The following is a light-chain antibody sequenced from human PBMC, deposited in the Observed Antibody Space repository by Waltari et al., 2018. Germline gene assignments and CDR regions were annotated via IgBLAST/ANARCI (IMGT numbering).Light chain of an antibody. CDR2: GNG. J-gene: IGLJ2*01. CDR1: SSNIGAGSV. Sequence: QSGLTQPPSVPGAPGPRVTISCTGSSSNIGAGSVVHWHQLFPGTDPKLLIFGNGNRPSGVPDRFSGSKSGTSASLAITGLQAEDEADYYCQSYDNTSGSIFGGGTKLTVL. CDR3: QSYDNTSGSI. V-gene: IGLV1-40*01.